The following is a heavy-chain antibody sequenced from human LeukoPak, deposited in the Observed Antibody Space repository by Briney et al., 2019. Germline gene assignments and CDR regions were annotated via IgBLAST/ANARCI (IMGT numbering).Heavy chain of an antibody. Sequence: SETLSLTCAVYGGSFSGYYWSWIRQPPGKGLEWIGEINHSGSTNYNPSLKSRVTISVDTSKNQFSLKLSSVTAADTAVYYCARGTIVVVPAAILGYYYYYYMDVWGKGTTVTVSS. V-gene: IGHV4-34*01. CDR1: GGSFSGYY. D-gene: IGHD2-2*02. CDR2: INHSGST. J-gene: IGHJ6*03. CDR3: ARGTIVVVPAAILGYYYYYYMDV.